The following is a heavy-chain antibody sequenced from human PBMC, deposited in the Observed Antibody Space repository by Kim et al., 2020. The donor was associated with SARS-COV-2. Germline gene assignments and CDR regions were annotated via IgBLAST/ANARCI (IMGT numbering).Heavy chain of an antibody. J-gene: IGHJ6*01. Sequence: GGSLRLSCAASGFSNYGMHWVRQAPGKGLEWLAVIWYDGKTKYYADSVKGRFTISRDNSKNTLYLQMNSLRAEDTNVYYCARGGYGWGTYYTAYGMDVWG. D-gene: IGHD3-10*01. CDR1: GFSNYG. V-gene: IGHV3-33*01. CDR2: IWYDGKTK. CDR3: ARGGYGWGTYYTAYGMDV.